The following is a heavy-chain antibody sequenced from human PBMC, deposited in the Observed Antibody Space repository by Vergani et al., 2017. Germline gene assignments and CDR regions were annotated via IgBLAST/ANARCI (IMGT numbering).Heavy chain of an antibody. Sequence: QVQLVQSGAEVKKPGSSVKVSCKASGGTFSSYAISWVRQAPGQGLEWMGGIIPIFGTANYAQKFQGRVTITADESTSTAYMELSSLRSEDTAVYYCAGMLVRIVPAAIDYYYGMDVWGQGTTVTVSS. CDR3: AGMLVRIVPAAIDYYYGMDV. J-gene: IGHJ6*02. D-gene: IGHD2-2*01. CDR1: GGTFSSYA. V-gene: IGHV1-69*01. CDR2: IIPIFGTA.